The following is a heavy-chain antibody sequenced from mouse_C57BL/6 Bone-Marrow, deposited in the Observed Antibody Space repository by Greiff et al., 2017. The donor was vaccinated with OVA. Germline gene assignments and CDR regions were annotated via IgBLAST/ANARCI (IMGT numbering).Heavy chain of an antibody. D-gene: IGHD1-1*01. CDR3: ARDYYGSSYGAWFAY. Sequence: EVKLMESGGGLVKPGGSLKLSCAASGFTFSDYGMHWVRQAPEKGLEWVAYISSGSSTIYYADTVKGRFTFSRDNAKNTLFLQMTSVRSEDTAMYYCARDYYGSSYGAWFAYWGKGTLVTVSA. J-gene: IGHJ3*01. V-gene: IGHV5-17*01. CDR1: GFTFSDYG. CDR2: ISSGSSTI.